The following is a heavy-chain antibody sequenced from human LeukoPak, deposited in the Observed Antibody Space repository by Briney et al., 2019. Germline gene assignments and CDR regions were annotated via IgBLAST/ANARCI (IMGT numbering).Heavy chain of an antibody. CDR2: IYTSGST. CDR3: ARTQMVGTGGWFDP. D-gene: IGHD2-8*02. J-gene: IGHJ5*02. V-gene: IGHV4-4*07. Sequence: SETLSLTCTVSGGSISSYYWSWIRQPAGKGLEWIGRIYTSGSTNYNPSLKSRVTMSVDTSKNQFSLKLSSVTAADTAVYYCARTQMVGTGGWFDPWGQGTLVTVSS. CDR1: GGSISSYY.